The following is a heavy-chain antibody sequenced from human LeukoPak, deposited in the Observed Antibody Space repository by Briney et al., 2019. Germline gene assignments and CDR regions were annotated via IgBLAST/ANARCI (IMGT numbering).Heavy chain of an antibody. D-gene: IGHD1-1*01. J-gene: IGHJ4*02. CDR1: GGTFSSYT. V-gene: IGHV1-69*13. CDR3: ARDGDRNNWDVDY. Sequence: SVKASCKASGGTFSSYTIIWVRQAPGQGLEWMGGIIPIFGTADYAQNFQGRVTFTADESTSTAYMEPSSLRSEDTAVYYCARDGDRNNWDVDYWGQGTLVTVSS. CDR2: IIPIFGTA.